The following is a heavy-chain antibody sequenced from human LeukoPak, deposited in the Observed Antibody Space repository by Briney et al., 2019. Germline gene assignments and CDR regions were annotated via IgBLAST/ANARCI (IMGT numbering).Heavy chain of an antibody. CDR1: GGTFSSYA. Sequence: GASVKVSCKASGGTFSSYAISWVRQAPGQGLEWMGGIIPIFGTANYAQKFQGRVTMTRDTSTSTVYMELSSLRSEDTAVYYCASNPKGSTVNSFDYWGQGTLVTVSS. CDR3: ASNPKGSTVNSFDY. CDR2: IIPIFGTA. V-gene: IGHV1-69*05. J-gene: IGHJ4*02. D-gene: IGHD4-17*01.